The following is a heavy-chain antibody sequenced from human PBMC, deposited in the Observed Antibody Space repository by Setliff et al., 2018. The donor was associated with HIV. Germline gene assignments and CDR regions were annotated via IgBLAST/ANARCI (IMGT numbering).Heavy chain of an antibody. J-gene: IGHJ4*02. Sequence: ASVKVSCKASGYNFTNYGITWVRQAPGQGLEWMGWISGYNGNTKYAQKVQIRVTMTTDTSTSTAYMELRSLRFDDTAVYYCARGKRWLQPYYLDYWGQGTLVTVS. CDR2: ISGYNGNT. CDR3: ARGKRWLQPYYLDY. V-gene: IGHV1-18*01. CDR1: GYNFTNYG. D-gene: IGHD5-18*01.